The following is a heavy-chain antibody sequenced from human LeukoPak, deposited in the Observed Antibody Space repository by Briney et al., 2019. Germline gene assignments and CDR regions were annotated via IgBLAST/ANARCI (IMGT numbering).Heavy chain of an antibody. CDR1: GITFSSYA. V-gene: IGHV3-23*01. J-gene: IGHJ4*02. D-gene: IGHD3-3*01. CDR2: VSGSGGRT. CDR3: AKERYDFWSGYPPDY. Sequence: PGGSLRLSCAASGITFSSYAMSWVRQAPGKGLEWVSAVSGSGGRTYYADSVKGRFTISRDNSKNTLYLQMNSLRAEDTAVYYCAKERYDFWSGYPPDYWGQGTLVTVSS.